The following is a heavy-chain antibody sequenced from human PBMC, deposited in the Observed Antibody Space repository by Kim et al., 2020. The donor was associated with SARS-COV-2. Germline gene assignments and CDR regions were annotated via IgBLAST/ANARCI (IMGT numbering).Heavy chain of an antibody. D-gene: IGHD3-10*01. CDR2: ISGSGGST. Sequence: GGSLRLSCAASGFTFSSYAMSWVRQAPGKGLEWVSAISGSGGSTYYADSVKGRFTISRDNSKNTLYLQMNSLRAEDTAVYYCATGGEYMVRGFSFGDYWGQGTLVTVSS. V-gene: IGHV3-23*01. J-gene: IGHJ4*02. CDR1: GFTFSSYA. CDR3: ATGGEYMVRGFSFGDY.